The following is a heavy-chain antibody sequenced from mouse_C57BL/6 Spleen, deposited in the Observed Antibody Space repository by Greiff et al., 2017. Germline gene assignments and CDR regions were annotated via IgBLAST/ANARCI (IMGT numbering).Heavy chain of an antibody. CDR1: GYTFTDYY. D-gene: IGHD2-2*01. Sequence: EVQLQQSGPELVKPGASVKISCKASGYTFTDYYMNWVKQSHGKSLEWIGDINPNNGGTSYNQKFKGKATLTVDKSSSTAYMELRSLTSEDSAVYYCAPYGYDGGYFDYWGQGTTLTVSS. CDR3: APYGYDGGYFDY. CDR2: INPNNGGT. J-gene: IGHJ2*01. V-gene: IGHV1-26*01.